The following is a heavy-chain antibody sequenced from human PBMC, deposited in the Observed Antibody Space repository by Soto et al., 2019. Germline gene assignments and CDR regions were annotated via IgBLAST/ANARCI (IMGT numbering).Heavy chain of an antibody. V-gene: IGHV3-23*01. Sequence: GGSLRLSCAASGFTFSSYAMSWVRQAPGKGLEWVSAISGSGGSTYYADSVKGRFTISRDNSKNTLYLQMNSLRAEDTAVYYCAKTPGGTIVGATPKVGDYWGQGTLVTVSS. CDR1: GFTFSSYA. D-gene: IGHD1-26*01. CDR2: ISGSGGST. CDR3: AKTPGGTIVGATPKVGDY. J-gene: IGHJ4*02.